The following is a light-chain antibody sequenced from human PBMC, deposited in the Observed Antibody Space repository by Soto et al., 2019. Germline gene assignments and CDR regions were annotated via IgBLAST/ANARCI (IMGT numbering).Light chain of an antibody. V-gene: IGKV3-20*01. Sequence: VLTQSPGTLSLSPRERATLSCRASQSVSNNYLAWYQQKPGQAPRLLIYGASSRATGIPDRFAGSGSGTDFTLTITRLEPEDFAVYYCQQYGSSPRTFGQGTKVDI. CDR1: QSVSNNY. J-gene: IGKJ1*01. CDR3: QQYGSSPRT. CDR2: GAS.